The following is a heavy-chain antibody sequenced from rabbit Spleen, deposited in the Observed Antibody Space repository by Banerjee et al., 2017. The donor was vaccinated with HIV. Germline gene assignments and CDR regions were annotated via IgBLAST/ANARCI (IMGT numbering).Heavy chain of an antibody. J-gene: IGHJ4*01. Sequence: QSLEESGGDLVKPGASLTLTCTASGFSFSSSYYMCWVRQAPGKGLEWIACIYAGSSGSTYYASWAKGRFTISKASSTTVTLLMTSLTAADTATYFCARHAAITGSDLWGPGTLVTVS. V-gene: IGHV1S40*01. D-gene: IGHD3-1*01. CDR1: GFSFSSSYY. CDR2: IYAGSSGST. CDR3: ARHAAITGSDL.